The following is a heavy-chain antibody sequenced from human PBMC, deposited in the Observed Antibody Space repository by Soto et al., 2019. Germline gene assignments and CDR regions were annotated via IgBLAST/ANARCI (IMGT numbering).Heavy chain of an antibody. Sequence: QITLKESGPTLVKPTQTLTLTCTFSGFSFSTSGVGVGWIRQPPGKALEWLSLIYWNDDRRYSPSLKSKLTITKDTTKNQVFLTITIMDPVDTATYYCVSGSFPNWFDPWGQGTLVTVSS. V-gene: IGHV2-5*01. CDR3: VSGSFPNWFDP. CDR1: GFSFSTSGVG. J-gene: IGHJ5*02. CDR2: IYWNDDR. D-gene: IGHD3-10*01.